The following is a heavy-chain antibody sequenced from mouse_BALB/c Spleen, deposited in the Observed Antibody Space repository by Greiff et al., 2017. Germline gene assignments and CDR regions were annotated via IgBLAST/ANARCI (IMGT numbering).Heavy chain of an antibody. CDR1: GFNIKDYY. CDR3: ARSYGSSHFDY. CDR2: IDPENGNT. Sequence: EVKLQESGAELVRPGALVKLSCKASGFNIKDYYMHWVKQRPEQGLEWIGWIDPENGNTIYDPKFQGKASITADTSSNTAYLQLSSLTSEDTAVYYCARSYGSSHFDYWGQGTTLTVSS. V-gene: IGHV14-1*02. D-gene: IGHD1-1*01. J-gene: IGHJ2*01.